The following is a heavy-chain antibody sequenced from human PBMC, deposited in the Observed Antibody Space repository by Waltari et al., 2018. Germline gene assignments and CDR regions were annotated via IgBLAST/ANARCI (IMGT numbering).Heavy chain of an antibody. CDR1: GFTFRYFG. CDR2: IRYDGSNQ. J-gene: IGHJ3*02. D-gene: IGHD3-10*01. Sequence: HLVESGGGVVQPGGSLRLSCAASGFTFRYFGMHWVRQAPGKGLEWVVFIRYDGSNQEYVDSVKGRFSSSRDNSRNTVYLQMNSLRVEDTAVYYCAKDRGGGYGGLHPDAFDIWGEGTRVIVSS. V-gene: IGHV3-30*02. CDR3: AKDRGGGYGGLHPDAFDI.